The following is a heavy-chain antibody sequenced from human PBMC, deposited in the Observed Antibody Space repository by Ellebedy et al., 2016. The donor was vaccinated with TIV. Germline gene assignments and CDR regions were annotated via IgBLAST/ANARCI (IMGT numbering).Heavy chain of an antibody. CDR3: ARGYGDFDY. D-gene: IGHD4/OR15-4a*01. V-gene: IGHV1-46*01. J-gene: IGHJ4*02. Sequence: ASVKVSCKTSGYTFTSYHIHWVRQAPGQGLEWLGIINPIGGSTTYAQKFQGRVTMTRDKSTSTVYMDLSSVRSDDTAIYYCARGYGDFDYWGQGTLVTVSS. CDR2: INPIGGST. CDR1: GYTFTSYH.